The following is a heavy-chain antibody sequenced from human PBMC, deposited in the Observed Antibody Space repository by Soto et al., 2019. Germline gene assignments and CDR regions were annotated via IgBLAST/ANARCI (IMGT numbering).Heavy chain of an antibody. CDR2: ISWSSGNT. D-gene: IGHD2-2*01. CDR3: ARSPQYCSSTNCRAYGAL. Sequence: EVQLLESGGGLVQPGRSLRLSCAASGFTFDNYAMSWVRQAPGKGLEWVSGISWSSGNTDYAGSVKGRFIISRDSAKNSLYLPMNSLRAEDTALYYCARSPQYCSSTNCRAYGALWGHGPLVTASS. CDR1: GFTFDNYA. V-gene: IGHV3-9*01. J-gene: IGHJ4*01.